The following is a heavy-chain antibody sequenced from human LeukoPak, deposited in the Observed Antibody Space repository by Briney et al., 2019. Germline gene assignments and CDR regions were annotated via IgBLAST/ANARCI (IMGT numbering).Heavy chain of an antibody. J-gene: IGHJ6*03. D-gene: IGHD3-10*01. CDR1: GFTFSSYD. CDR3: ARETNYYGSGHYYYYMDV. CDR2: IGTAGDT. Sequence: GGSLRLSCAASGFTFSSYDMHWVRQATGKGLEWVSAIGTAGDTYYPGSVKGRFTISRENAKNSLYLQMNSLRAGDTAVYYCARETNYYGSGHYYYYMDVWGKGTTVTISS. V-gene: IGHV3-13*01.